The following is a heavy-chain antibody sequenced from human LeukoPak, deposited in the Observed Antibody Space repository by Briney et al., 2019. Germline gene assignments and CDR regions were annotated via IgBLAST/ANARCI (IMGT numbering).Heavy chain of an antibody. Sequence: SETLSLTCTVSGGSISSSSYYWGWIRQPPGKGLEWIGSIYYSWSTYYNPSLKSRVTISVDTSKNQFSLKLSSVTAADTAVYYCARGEGYYDSSGYLDYWGQGTLVTVSS. J-gene: IGHJ4*02. D-gene: IGHD3-22*01. V-gene: IGHV4-39*07. CDR1: GGSISSSSYY. CDR2: IYYSWST. CDR3: ARGEGYYDSSGYLDY.